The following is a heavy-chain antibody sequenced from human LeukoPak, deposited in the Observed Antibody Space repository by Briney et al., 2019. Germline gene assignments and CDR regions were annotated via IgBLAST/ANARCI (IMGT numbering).Heavy chain of an antibody. D-gene: IGHD6-13*01. J-gene: IGHJ4*02. CDR1: GSDFTSYW. V-gene: IGHV5-51*01. CDR3: ARPYSSSWYYFDY. Sequence: HGEVLQISSHRSGSDFTSYWIGWGRQMSGKGLGWMGIIYPGDSDTRYSPSSQGQVTISADKSISTAYLQWSSLKASDTAMYYCARPYSSSWYYFDYWGQGTLVTVSS. CDR2: IYPGDSDT.